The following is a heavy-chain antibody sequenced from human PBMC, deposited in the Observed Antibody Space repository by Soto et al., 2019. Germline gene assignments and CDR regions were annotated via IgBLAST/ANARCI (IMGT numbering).Heavy chain of an antibody. Sequence: GGSLRLSCAASGLTFRSYALSWVRQAPGKGLEWVSAISGTGDGTDYADSVKGRFTVSRDNFKNTMYLQMSSLRVEDTAVYYCAGPGYSSQDFWGLGTLVTVSS. CDR2: ISGTGDGT. J-gene: IGHJ4*02. V-gene: IGHV3-23*01. CDR1: GLTFRSYA. D-gene: IGHD5-18*01. CDR3: AGPGYSSQDF.